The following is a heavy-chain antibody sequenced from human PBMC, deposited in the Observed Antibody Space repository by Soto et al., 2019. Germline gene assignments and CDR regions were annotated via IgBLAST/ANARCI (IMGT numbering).Heavy chain of an antibody. V-gene: IGHV3-30*18. D-gene: IGHD6-19*01. CDR2: ISYDGSNK. CDR3: AKDWSLAEDYYGMDV. CDR1: GFTFSSYG. Sequence: PGGSLRLSCAASGFTFSSYGMHWVRQAPGKGLEWVAVISYDGSNKYYADSVKGRFTISRDNSKNTLYLQMNSLRAEDTAVYYCAKDWSLAEDYYGMDVWGQGTTVTVSS. J-gene: IGHJ6*02.